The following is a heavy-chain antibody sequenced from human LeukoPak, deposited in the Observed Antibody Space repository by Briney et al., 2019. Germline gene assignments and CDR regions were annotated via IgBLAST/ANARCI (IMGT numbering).Heavy chain of an antibody. CDR3: AGEDLVSPLDKGEQLSRNY. J-gene: IGHJ4*02. Sequence: GGSLRLSCAASGFTFSDYYMSWLRQAPGKGLEWVSYISSRGSTIYYADSVKGRFTISRDNAKNSLYLQMNNLRAADTAVYYCAGEDLVSPLDKGEQLSRNYLGQGTLVTVSS. V-gene: IGHV3-11*04. CDR1: GFTFSDYY. D-gene: IGHD3-16*01. CDR2: ISSRGSTI.